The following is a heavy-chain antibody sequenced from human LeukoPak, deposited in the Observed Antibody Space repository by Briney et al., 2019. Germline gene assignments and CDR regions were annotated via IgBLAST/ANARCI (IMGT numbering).Heavy chain of an antibody. CDR3: ARVAYGNNATPFDY. Sequence: GASVKVSCKASGYTFTDYYIHWVRQAPGQGPEWIGRINPNSGGTDYAQRFRGGVTMTRDTSITTAYMELSRLTSDGTAVYYCARVAYGNNATPFDYWGQGTLVIVSS. J-gene: IGHJ4*02. CDR2: INPNSGGT. CDR1: GYTFTDYY. V-gene: IGHV1-2*06. D-gene: IGHD4-11*01.